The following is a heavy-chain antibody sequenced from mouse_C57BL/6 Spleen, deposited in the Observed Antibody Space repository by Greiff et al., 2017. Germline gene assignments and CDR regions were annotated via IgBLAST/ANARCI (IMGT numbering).Heavy chain of an antibody. Sequence: QVQLQQSGAELVKPGASVKISCKASGYAFSSYWMNWVKQRPGKGLEWIGQIYPGDGDTNYNGKFKGKATLTADKSSSTAYMQLSSLTSEDSAVYICARRDGSSYDWYFEVWGTGATVTVSS. V-gene: IGHV1-80*01. D-gene: IGHD1-1*01. J-gene: IGHJ1*03. CDR1: GYAFSSYW. CDR3: ARRDGSSYDWYFEV. CDR2: IYPGDGDT.